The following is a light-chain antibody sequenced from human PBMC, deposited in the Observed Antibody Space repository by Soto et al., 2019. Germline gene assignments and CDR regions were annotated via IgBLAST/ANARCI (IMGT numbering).Light chain of an antibody. CDR1: QDIRKG. J-gene: IGKJ2*01. CDR2: GAS. V-gene: IGKV1-6*01. Sequence: AIPMTQSPSSLYASVGDRVTITCRASQDIRKGLAWYQQKPGKAPQILIYGASTLQTGVASRFSGSGSVTDFTLTISSLQPEDSAAYYCLQDYTYPFTFGQGTKLDIK. CDR3: LQDYTYPFT.